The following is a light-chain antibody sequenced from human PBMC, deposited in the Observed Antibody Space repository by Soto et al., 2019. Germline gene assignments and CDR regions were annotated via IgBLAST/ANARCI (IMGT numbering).Light chain of an antibody. Sequence: DIQMTQSPSTLSASVGDRVTFTCRASQNINNWLAWYQQKPGQAPKLLVYKASSLESGVPSSFSGTGSGTEVTLTISSVQPDDFATYFCQQYSSSPITFGQGTRLEIK. J-gene: IGKJ5*01. CDR1: QNINNW. CDR3: QQYSSSPIT. V-gene: IGKV1-5*03. CDR2: KAS.